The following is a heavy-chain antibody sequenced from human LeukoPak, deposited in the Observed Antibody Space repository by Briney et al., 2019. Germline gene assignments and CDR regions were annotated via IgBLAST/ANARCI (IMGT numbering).Heavy chain of an antibody. CDR2: INHSGST. CDR1: GGSFSGYY. CDR3: ARKANDSSGYGIDY. Sequence: PSETLSLTCAVYGGSFSGYYWSWIRQPPGKRLEWIGEINHSGSTNYNPSLKSRVTISVDTSKNQFSLKLSSVTAADTAVYYCARKANDSSGYGIDYWGQGTLVTVSS. D-gene: IGHD3-22*01. J-gene: IGHJ4*02. V-gene: IGHV4-34*01.